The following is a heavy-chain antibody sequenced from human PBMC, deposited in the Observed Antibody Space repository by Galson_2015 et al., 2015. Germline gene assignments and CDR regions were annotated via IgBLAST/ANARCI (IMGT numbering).Heavy chain of an antibody. CDR3: ARDITIFGVVSGGFDP. Sequence: SVKVSCKASGYTFTSYAMHWVRQAPGQRLEWMEWINAGNGNTKYSQKFQGRVTITRDTSASTAYMELSSLRSKDTAVYYCARDITIFGVVSGGFDPWGQGTLVTVSS. J-gene: IGHJ5*02. V-gene: IGHV1-3*01. CDR2: INAGNGNT. CDR1: GYTFTSYA. D-gene: IGHD3-3*01.